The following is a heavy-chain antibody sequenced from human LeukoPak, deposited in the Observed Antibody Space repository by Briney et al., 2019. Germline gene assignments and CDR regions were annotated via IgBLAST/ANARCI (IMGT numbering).Heavy chain of an antibody. D-gene: IGHD2/OR15-2a*01. Sequence: PGGSLRLSCAASGLTFSNYEMNWVRQAPGKGLEWVSYITSGGSAIHYADSVKGRFTISRDNTKNSLYLQMNSLRAEDTAVYFCARGRIGSQDWGQGTLVTVSS. CDR3: ARGRIGSQD. J-gene: IGHJ1*01. CDR2: ITSGGSAI. V-gene: IGHV3-48*03. CDR1: GLTFSNYE.